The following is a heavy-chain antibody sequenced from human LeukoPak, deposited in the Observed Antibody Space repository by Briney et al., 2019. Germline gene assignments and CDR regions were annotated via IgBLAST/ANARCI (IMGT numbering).Heavy chain of an antibody. CDR1: GFTFGSYG. Sequence: PGGSLRLSCAASGFTFGSYGMHWVRQAPGKGLEWVAFIRYDGSIKYYVDSVKGRFTISRDNSKNTLYLQMNSLRDEDTALYYCAKDKADAALVRYFDYWGQGTLVTVSS. CDR3: AKDKADAALVRYFDY. CDR2: IRYDGSIK. V-gene: IGHV3-30*02. D-gene: IGHD5-18*01. J-gene: IGHJ4*02.